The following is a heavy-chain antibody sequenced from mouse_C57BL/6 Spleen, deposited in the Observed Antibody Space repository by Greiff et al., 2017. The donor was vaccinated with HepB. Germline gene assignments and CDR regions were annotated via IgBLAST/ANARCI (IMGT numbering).Heavy chain of an antibody. V-gene: IGHV1-15*01. Sequence: QVQLQQSGAELVRPGASVTLSCKASGYTFTDYEMHWVKQTPVHGLEWIGAIDPETGGTAYNQKFKGKAILTADKSSSTAYMELRSLTSEDSAVYYCTRTLIYYDYDGFYAMDYWGQGTSVTVSS. J-gene: IGHJ4*01. D-gene: IGHD2-4*01. CDR1: GYTFTDYE. CDR2: IDPETGGT. CDR3: TRTLIYYDYDGFYAMDY.